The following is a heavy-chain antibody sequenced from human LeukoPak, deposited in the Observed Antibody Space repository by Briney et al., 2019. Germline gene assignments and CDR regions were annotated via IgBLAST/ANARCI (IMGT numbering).Heavy chain of an antibody. Sequence: GSLRLSCAASGFTVSSNYMSWVRQAPGKGLEWIGNIDYSGRTKYNPSLMSRATLLKDAPKNQFSLKLSSVTAADTAVYYCARDRSGSWYPADEGFDYWGQGTLVTVSS. CDR2: IDYSGRT. CDR3: ARDRSGSWYPADEGFDY. J-gene: IGHJ4*02. V-gene: IGHV4-59*02. CDR1: GFTVSSNY. D-gene: IGHD6-13*01.